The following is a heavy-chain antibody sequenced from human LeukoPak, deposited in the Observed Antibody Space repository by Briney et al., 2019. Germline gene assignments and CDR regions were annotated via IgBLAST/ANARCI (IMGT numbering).Heavy chain of an antibody. D-gene: IGHD2-15*01. Sequence: SETLSLTCTVSGGSINNYYWSWIRQPAGKGLEWIVRIYTLGSTNYNPSLKSRVTMSVDTPKNHFSLKLSSVTAADTAVYYCARGRYCSADICSGGDAFDIWGQGTMVSVSS. CDR1: GGSINNYY. J-gene: IGHJ3*02. CDR3: ARGRYCSADICSGGDAFDI. CDR2: IYTLGST. V-gene: IGHV4-4*07.